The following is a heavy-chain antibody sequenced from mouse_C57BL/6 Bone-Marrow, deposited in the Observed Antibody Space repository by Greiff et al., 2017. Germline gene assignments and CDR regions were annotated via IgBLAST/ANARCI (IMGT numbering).Heavy chain of an antibody. D-gene: IGHD2-13*01. CDR2: ILPGSGRT. CDR3: AGGDYDYFDY. Sequence: QVQLKESGAELMKPGASVKLSCKATGYTFTGYWIEWVKQRPGHGLEWIGEILPGSGRTNYNEKLKGKATFTADTSSTTAYMQLSSLTTEDSAIYDCAGGDYDYFDYWGQGTTLTVSS. V-gene: IGHV1-9*01. J-gene: IGHJ2*01. CDR1: GYTFTGYW.